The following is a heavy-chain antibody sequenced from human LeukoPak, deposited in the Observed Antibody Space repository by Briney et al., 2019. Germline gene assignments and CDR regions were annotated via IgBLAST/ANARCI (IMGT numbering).Heavy chain of an antibody. D-gene: IGHD6-13*01. Sequence: SETLSLTCAVYGGSFSGYYWSWIRQPPGKGLEWIGEINHSGSTNYNPSLKSRVTISVDTSKNQFSLKLNSVTAADTAVYYCARHKGGSGTAAGINWFDPWGQGTLVTVSS. CDR1: GGSFSGYY. CDR2: INHSGST. V-gene: IGHV4-34*01. CDR3: ARHKGGSGTAAGINWFDP. J-gene: IGHJ5*02.